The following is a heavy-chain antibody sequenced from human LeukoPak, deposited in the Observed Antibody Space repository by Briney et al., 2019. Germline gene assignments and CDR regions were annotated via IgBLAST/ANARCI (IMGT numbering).Heavy chain of an antibody. V-gene: IGHV3-21*04. CDR1: GFTFSSYS. Sequence: GGSLRLSCAASGFTFSSYSMNWVRQAPGKGLEWVSSISSSSSYIYYADSVKGRFTISRDNAKNSLYLQMNSLRAEDTAVYYCAKDNGIYDFWSGYYPIFDYWGQGTLVTVSS. CDR3: AKDNGIYDFWSGYYPIFDY. D-gene: IGHD3-3*01. CDR2: ISSSSSYI. J-gene: IGHJ4*02.